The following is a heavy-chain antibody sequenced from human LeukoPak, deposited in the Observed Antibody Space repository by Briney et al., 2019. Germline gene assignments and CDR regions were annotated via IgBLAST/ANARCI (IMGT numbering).Heavy chain of an antibody. V-gene: IGHV3-30*04. CDR3: ARDRSMVRGVIDTRYYYYGTDV. CDR2: ISYDGSNK. CDR1: GFTFSSYA. D-gene: IGHD3-10*01. J-gene: IGHJ6*02. Sequence: PGGSLRLSCAASGFTFSSYAMHWVRQAPGKGLEWVAVISYDGSNKYYADSVKGRFTISRDNSKNTLYLQMNSLRAEDTAVYYCARDRSMVRGVIDTRYYYYGTDVWGQGTTVTVSS.